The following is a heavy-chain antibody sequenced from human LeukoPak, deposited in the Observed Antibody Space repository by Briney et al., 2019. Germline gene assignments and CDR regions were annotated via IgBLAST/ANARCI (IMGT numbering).Heavy chain of an antibody. CDR3: ARDPREYFDY. V-gene: IGHV1-2*02. Sequence: ASVKVSCKASGYTFTGYYMHWVRQAPGQGLEWMGWINPDSGATNYAQRFQGRVTMTRDTSISTAYMELSRLRSDDTAIYYCARDPREYFDYWGQGTLVTVSS. CDR1: GYTFTGYY. CDR2: INPDSGAT. J-gene: IGHJ4*02.